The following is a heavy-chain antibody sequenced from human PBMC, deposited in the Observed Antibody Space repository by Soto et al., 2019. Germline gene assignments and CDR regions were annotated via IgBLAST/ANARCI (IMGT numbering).Heavy chain of an antibody. Sequence: QVQLVESGGGVVQPGRSLRLSCAASGFTFSSYGMHWVRQAPGKGLEWVAVIWYDGSNKYYADSVKGRFTISRDNSKNTLYLQMNSLRAEDTAVYYCARVGTYYDYIWGAFDIWGQGTMVTFSS. J-gene: IGHJ3*02. CDR1: GFTFSSYG. CDR3: ARVGTYYDYIWGAFDI. D-gene: IGHD3-16*01. V-gene: IGHV3-33*01. CDR2: IWYDGSNK.